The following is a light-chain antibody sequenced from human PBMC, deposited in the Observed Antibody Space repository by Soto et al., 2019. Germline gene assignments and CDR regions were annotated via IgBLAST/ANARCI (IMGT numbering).Light chain of an antibody. CDR2: GAS. J-gene: IGKJ5*01. Sequence: VLTQSPGTLSLSPGERATVSCRASQRVSSNYLAWYQQKPGQAPRLLISGASSRAAGIPDRFSGSGSGTEFTLTICGLQSEDFAVYYCQQYGSFFGQGTRLEI. CDR1: QRVSSNY. CDR3: QQYGSF. V-gene: IGKV3-20*01.